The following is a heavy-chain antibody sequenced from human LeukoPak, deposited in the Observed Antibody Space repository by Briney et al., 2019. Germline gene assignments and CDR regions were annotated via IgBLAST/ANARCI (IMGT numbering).Heavy chain of an antibody. CDR3: AKDLHSSSTFDY. V-gene: IGHV3-23*01. Sequence: GGSLRLSCAASGFTFSSYAMSWVRQAPGKGLEWVSAISGSGGSTYYADSVKGRFTISRDNSKNTLYLQMNSLRVEDTAVYYCAKDLHSSSTFDYWGQGTLVTVSS. CDR1: GFTFSSYA. J-gene: IGHJ4*02. D-gene: IGHD6-6*01. CDR2: ISGSGGST.